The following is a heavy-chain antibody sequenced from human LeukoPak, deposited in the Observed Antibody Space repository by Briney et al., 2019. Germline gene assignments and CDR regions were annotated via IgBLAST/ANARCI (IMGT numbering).Heavy chain of an antibody. D-gene: IGHD2-2*01. J-gene: IGHJ4*02. CDR2: FDPEDGET. CDR1: GYTLTELS. Sequence: SVKVSCKVSGYTLTELSMHWVRQAPGKGLEWMGGFDPEDGETIYAQKFQGRVTMTEDTSTDTAYMELSSLRSEDTAVYYCATGFVVVVPAAPTSDYWGQGTLVTVSS. CDR3: ATGFVVVVPAAPTSDY. V-gene: IGHV1-24*01.